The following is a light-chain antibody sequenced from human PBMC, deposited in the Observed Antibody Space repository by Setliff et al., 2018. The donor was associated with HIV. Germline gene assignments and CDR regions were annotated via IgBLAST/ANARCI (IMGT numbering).Light chain of an antibody. CDR1: SNDVGRYDL. J-gene: IGLJ1*01. CDR3: CSNTGSNTYV. V-gene: IGLV2-23*01. Sequence: QSALTQPASVSGSPGQSITISCTGTSNDVGRYDLVSWYQQRPARAPKLIIYQASKRPSGVSNRFSGSKSGNTASLTISGLQAEDEADYYCCSNTGSNTYVFGTGTKVTVL. CDR2: QAS.